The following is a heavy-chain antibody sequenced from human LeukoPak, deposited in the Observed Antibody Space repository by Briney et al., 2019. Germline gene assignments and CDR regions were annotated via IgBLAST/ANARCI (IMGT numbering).Heavy chain of an antibody. Sequence: PSETLSLTCAVYGGSFSGYYWSWIRQPPGKGLGWIGEINHSGSTNYNPSLKSRVTISVDTSKNQFSLKLSSVTAADTAVYYCARRKAVAGYTFDYWGQGTLVTVSS. CDR1: GGSFSGYY. CDR2: INHSGST. J-gene: IGHJ4*02. D-gene: IGHD6-19*01. V-gene: IGHV4-34*01. CDR3: ARRKAVAGYTFDY.